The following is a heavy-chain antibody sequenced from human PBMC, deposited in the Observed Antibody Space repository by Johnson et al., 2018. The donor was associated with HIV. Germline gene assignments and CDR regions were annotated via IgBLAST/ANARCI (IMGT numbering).Heavy chain of an antibody. Sequence: QVQLVESGGGVVQPGRSLRLSCAASGFTFSNYAMHWVRQVPGKGLEWVAIISYDGSNKYYADSVTGRFTISRDNSNNTLYLQMNSLRAEDTAVYYCAKGRLGVAFDIWGQGTMVTVSS. CDR1: GFTFSNYA. CDR3: AKGRLGVAFDI. CDR2: ISYDGSNK. V-gene: IGHV3-30*04. J-gene: IGHJ3*02. D-gene: IGHD3-16*01.